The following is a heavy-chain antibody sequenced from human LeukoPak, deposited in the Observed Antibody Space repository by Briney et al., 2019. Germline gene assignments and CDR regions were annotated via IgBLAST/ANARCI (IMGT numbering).Heavy chain of an antibody. CDR1: GFTVSSNY. Sequence: GGSLRLSCAASGFTVSSNYMSWVRQAPGKGLEWVSVIYSGGSTYYADSVKGRFTISRDNSKNTLYLQMNSLRAEDTAVYYCARKSSGWREGWFDPWGQGTLVTVSS. J-gene: IGHJ5*02. CDR2: IYSGGST. V-gene: IGHV3-66*01. D-gene: IGHD6-19*01. CDR3: ARKSSGWREGWFDP.